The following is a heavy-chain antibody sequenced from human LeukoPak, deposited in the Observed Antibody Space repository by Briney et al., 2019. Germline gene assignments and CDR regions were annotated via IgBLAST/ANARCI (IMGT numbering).Heavy chain of an antibody. CDR2: IKQDGSEK. V-gene: IGHV3-7*01. Sequence: PGGSLRLSCAASGFTVSSNYMSWVRQAPGKGLEWVANIKQDGSEKYYVDSVKGRFTISRDNAKNSLYLQMNSLRAEDTAVYYCARRVRGVSYYYYYGMDVWGQGTTVTVSS. J-gene: IGHJ6*02. D-gene: IGHD3-10*01. CDR1: GFTVSSNY. CDR3: ARRVRGVSYYYYYGMDV.